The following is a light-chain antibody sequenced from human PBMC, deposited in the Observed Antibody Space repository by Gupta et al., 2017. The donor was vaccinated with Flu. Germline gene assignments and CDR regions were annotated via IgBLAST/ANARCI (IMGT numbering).Light chain of an antibody. CDR3: MQQLQTPCI. J-gene: IGKJ2*02. CDR2: LAS. Sequence: DFVMTQSPLSLPVTPGEPASISCKCSQSLLHTSGYNYLDWYLQKPGQSPQLLIFLASKRASGVPDRFSGSGSGTDFTLEINRGEAEDVGVYYCMQQLQTPCIFGQGTNMDIK. V-gene: IGKV2-28*01. CDR1: QSLLHTSGYNY.